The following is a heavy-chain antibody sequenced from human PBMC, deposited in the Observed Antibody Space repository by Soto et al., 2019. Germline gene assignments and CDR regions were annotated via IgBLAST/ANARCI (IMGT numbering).Heavy chain of an antibody. CDR1: GYTLNTYG. Sequence: QVQLVQSGAEVKKPGASVKVSCKASGYTLNTYGITWVRQAPGQGLEWMGWISANNDHTNYPQKLQGSVTMTTDPSPSTAYMALRSLTSDDTAVYYCARGTYFDYWGQGTLVTVSS. V-gene: IGHV1-18*01. CDR2: ISANNDHT. CDR3: ARGTYFDY. J-gene: IGHJ4*02.